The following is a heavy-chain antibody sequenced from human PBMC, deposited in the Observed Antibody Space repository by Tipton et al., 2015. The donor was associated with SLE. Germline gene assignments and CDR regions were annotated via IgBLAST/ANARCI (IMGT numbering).Heavy chain of an antibody. J-gene: IGHJ4*02. D-gene: IGHD6-13*01. Sequence: QSGAEVREPGASVKVSCKASRYTFTSYDINWVRQAPGQGLEWIGWMNPNSGNTGYAQKFQGRVTMTRNTSISTAYMELSSLRSEDTAVYFCARGPYSSRYFDYWGQGILVTVSS. CDR1: RYTFTSYD. CDR3: ARGPYSSRYFDY. V-gene: IGHV1-8*01. CDR2: MNPNSGNT.